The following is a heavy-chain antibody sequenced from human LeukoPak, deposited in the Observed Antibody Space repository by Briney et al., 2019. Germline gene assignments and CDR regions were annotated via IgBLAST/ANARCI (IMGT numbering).Heavy chain of an antibody. CDR1: GFTFSSYW. D-gene: IGHD4/OR15-4a*01. CDR2: ISGSGGST. Sequence: LPGGSLRLSCAPSGFTFSSYWMSWVRQAPGKGLEWVSAISGSGGSTYYADSVKGRFTTSRDNSKNTLYLQMNSLRAEDTAVYYCARSSPRRTIALDYWGQGTLVTVSS. V-gene: IGHV3-23*01. J-gene: IGHJ4*02. CDR3: ARSSPRRTIALDY.